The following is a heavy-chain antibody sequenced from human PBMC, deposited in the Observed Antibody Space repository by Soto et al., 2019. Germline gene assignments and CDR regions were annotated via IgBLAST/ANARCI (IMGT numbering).Heavy chain of an antibody. V-gene: IGHV4-30-4*01. CDR1: GDSISTVDYF. CDR2: IYKSATT. D-gene: IGHD2-15*01. J-gene: IGHJ5*01. CDR3: ARGRYCLTGRCFPNWFDS. Sequence: SETLSLTCSVSGDSISTVDYFWAWIRQPPGQALEYIGYIYKSATTYYNPSFEGRVAISLDTSKSHFSLNVTSVTAADTAVYFCARGRYCLTGRCFPNWFDSWGQGTLVTVPS.